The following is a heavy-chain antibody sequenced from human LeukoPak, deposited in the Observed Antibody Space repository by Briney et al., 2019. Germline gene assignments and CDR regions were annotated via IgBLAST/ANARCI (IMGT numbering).Heavy chain of an antibody. CDR1: GGSISSYY. Sequence: SETLSLTCTVSGGSISSYYWSWIRQPPGKGLEWIGYIYYSVSTNYNPSLKSRVTISVDTSKNQFSLKLSSVNAADTAVYYRARGNGYCSGGSCYRWDYWGQGTLVTVSS. CDR2: IYYSVST. D-gene: IGHD2-15*01. J-gene: IGHJ4*02. V-gene: IGHV4-59*01. CDR3: ARGNGYCSGGSCYRWDY.